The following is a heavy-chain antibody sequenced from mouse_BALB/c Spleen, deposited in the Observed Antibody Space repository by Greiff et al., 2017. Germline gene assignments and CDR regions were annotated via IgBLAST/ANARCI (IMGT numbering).Heavy chain of an antibody. D-gene: IGHD2-10*02. CDR3: ARYGYCAMDY. CDR2: INSNGGST. V-gene: IGHV5-6-3*01. J-gene: IGHJ4*01. CDR1: GFTFSSYG. Sequence: DVKLVESGGGLVQPGGSLKLSCAASGFTFSSYGMSWVRQTPDKRLELVATINSNGGSTYYPDSVKGRFTISRDNAKNTLYLQMSSLKSEDTAMYYCARYGYCAMDYWGQGTSVTVSS.